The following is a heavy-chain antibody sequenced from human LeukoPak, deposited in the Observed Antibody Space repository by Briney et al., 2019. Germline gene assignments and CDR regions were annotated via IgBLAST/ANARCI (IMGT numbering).Heavy chain of an antibody. Sequence: ASVKVSCKVSGYTLTELSMHWVRQAPGKGLEWMGHFDPEDGETIYAQKFQGRVTMTTDTSTSTAYMELRSLRSDDTAVYYCARENWFDPWGQGTLVTVSS. V-gene: IGHV1-24*01. CDR3: ARENWFDP. CDR2: FDPEDGET. CDR1: GYTLTELS. J-gene: IGHJ5*02.